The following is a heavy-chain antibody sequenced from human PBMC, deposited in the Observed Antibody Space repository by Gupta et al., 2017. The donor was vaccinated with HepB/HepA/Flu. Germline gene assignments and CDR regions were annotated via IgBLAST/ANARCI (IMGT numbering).Heavy chain of an antibody. CDR3: AKRSFSGHLDS. CDR2: IGSSGRST. Sequence: EVQLLESGGGLEQPGGSLGLSCVASGFTFSNYDMSWVRQAPGKGLEWVSGIGSSGRSTYYADSVKGRFTFSRDNSKNTLYLQMNSLRVEDTAVYYCAKRSFSGHLDSWGQGTLVTVSS. CDR1: GFTFSNYD. J-gene: IGHJ5*01. V-gene: IGHV3-23*01. D-gene: IGHD5-12*01.